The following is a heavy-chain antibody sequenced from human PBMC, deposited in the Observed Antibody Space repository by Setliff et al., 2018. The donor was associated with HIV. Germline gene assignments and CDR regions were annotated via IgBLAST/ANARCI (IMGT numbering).Heavy chain of an antibody. CDR2: IYNSGST. CDR1: GGSISSGSYY. J-gene: IGHJ3*02. Sequence: SETLSLTCTVSGGSISSGSYYWNWIRQPAGKGLEWIGRIYNSGSTNYNPSLKSRVIMSVDMSKNQFSLKLNSVTAADTAVYYCASVFLYGSGHDVFHIWGQGTMVTVSS. V-gene: IGHV4-61*02. D-gene: IGHD3-10*01. CDR3: ASVFLYGSGHDVFHI.